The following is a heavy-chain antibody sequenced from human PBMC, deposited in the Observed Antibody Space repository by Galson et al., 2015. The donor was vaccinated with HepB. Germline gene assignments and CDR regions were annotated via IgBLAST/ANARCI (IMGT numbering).Heavy chain of an antibody. CDR1: GFTFSSYS. CDR3: ARHEQQLGAFDI. V-gene: IGHV3-21*01. Sequence: SLRLSCAASGFTFSSYSMNWVRQAPGKGLEWVSSISSSSSYIYYADSVKGRFTISRDNAKNSLYLQMNSLRAEDTAVYYCARHEQQLGAFDIWGQGTMVTVSS. D-gene: IGHD6-13*01. CDR2: ISSSSSYI. J-gene: IGHJ3*02.